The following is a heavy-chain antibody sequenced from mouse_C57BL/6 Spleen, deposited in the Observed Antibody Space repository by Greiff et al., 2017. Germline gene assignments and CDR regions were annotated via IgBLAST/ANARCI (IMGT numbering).Heavy chain of an antibody. CDR2: IRNKANNHAT. J-gene: IGHJ1*03. CDR1: GFTFSDAW. V-gene: IGHV6-6*01. CDR3: TRRTGPWYCDV. D-gene: IGHD4-1*01. Sequence: EVQVVESGGGLVQPGGSMKLSCAASGFTFSDAWMDWVRQSPEKGLEWVAEIRNKANNHATYYAESVKGRFTISRDDSKSSVYLQMNSLRAEDTGIYYCTRRTGPWYCDVWGTGTTVTVSS.